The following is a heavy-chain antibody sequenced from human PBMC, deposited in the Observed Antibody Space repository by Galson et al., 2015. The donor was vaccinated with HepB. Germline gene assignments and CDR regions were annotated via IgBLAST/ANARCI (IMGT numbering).Heavy chain of an antibody. V-gene: IGHV3-30-3*01. CDR2: ISDNGSNK. CDR3: ARHRLLSLHQGPIGLPPGTLLQEHL. Sequence: SLRLSCATSGFTFRNYALDWVRQAPGKGPEWVAIISDNGSNKEYADSVKGRFTISRDNSKNTLFLQMNSLRAEDTAVYYCARHRLLSLHQGPIGLPPGTLLQEHLWG. CDR1: GFTFRNYA. J-gene: IGHJ6*01.